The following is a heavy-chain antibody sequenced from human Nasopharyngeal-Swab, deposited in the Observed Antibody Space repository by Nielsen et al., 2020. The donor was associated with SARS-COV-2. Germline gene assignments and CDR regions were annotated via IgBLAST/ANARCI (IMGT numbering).Heavy chain of an antibody. V-gene: IGHV3-73*01. CDR1: GLIFSESA. J-gene: IGHJ4*02. CDR2: IGDKAHNYAT. Sequence: GGSLRLSCAASGLIFSESAMHWVRQASGKGLEWVGRIGDKAHNYATTYGASMKGRFTISRDDSSNTAFLQMDSLKTEDTALYYCTTDFYFDYWGQGALVTVSS. CDR3: TTDFYFDY.